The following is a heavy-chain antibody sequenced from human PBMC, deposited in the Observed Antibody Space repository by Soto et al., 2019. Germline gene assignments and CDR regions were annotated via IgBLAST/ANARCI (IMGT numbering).Heavy chain of an antibody. CDR1: GYTLTNYF. CDR3: VRAGLGLYCSSGGGGEGFDY. D-gene: IGHD2-2*01. CDR2: MNPSGAGT. J-gene: IGHJ4*02. Sequence: QVQLVQSGAEVKRPGASVKVSCKASGYTLTNYFTHWVRQAPGQGLEWMGVMNPSGAGTTYAQKFRGRVTMTGDTSATTAYLNLRALRSEETAVYYCVRAGLGLYCSSGGGGEGFDYWGQGPLVPVSS. V-gene: IGHV1-46*03.